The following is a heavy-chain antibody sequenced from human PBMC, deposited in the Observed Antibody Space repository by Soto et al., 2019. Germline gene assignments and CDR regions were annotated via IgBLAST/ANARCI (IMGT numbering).Heavy chain of an antibody. Sequence: PSETLSLTCTVSGGSISTDGYNWSWIRQTPGKGLEWIGYLYYSGTSFYNPSLKSRVTISGDTSKNQFSLSLTFVTAADTAVYFCARGPAHFDTNGYAYRLDYWGQGIPVTVSS. CDR3: ARGPAHFDTNGYAYRLDY. CDR1: GGSISTDGYN. V-gene: IGHV4-30-4*01. D-gene: IGHD3-22*01. CDR2: LYYSGTS. J-gene: IGHJ4*02.